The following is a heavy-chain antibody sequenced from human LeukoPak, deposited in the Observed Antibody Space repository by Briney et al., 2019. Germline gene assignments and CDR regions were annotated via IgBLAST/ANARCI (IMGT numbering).Heavy chain of an antibody. D-gene: IGHD4/OR15-4a*01. CDR1: AFTFSDYY. J-gene: IGHJ4*02. CDR2: ISSSGTTI. CDR3: ARRAGAYSHPYDY. V-gene: IGHV3-11*01. Sequence: KTGGSLRLSCAASAFTFSDYYMSWIRQAPGKGLEWVSYISSSGTTIYYADSVKGRFTISRDNAKNSLYLQMNSLRAEDTAVYYCARRAGAYSHPYDYWGQGTLVTVSS.